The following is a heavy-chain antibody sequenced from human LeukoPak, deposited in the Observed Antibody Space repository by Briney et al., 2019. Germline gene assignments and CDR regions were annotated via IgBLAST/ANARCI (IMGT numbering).Heavy chain of an antibody. V-gene: IGHV3-74*01. CDR1: GFTFTSYW. D-gene: IGHD6-13*01. Sequence: GGSLRLSCAASGFTFTSYWMYWVRQAPGKGLVWVSLINTDGSSTNYADSVKGRFTISRDNAKNTVYLQMNSLRAEDTAVYYCARTGIAAAWTDYWGQGTLVTVSS. J-gene: IGHJ4*02. CDR2: INTDGSST. CDR3: ARTGIAAAWTDY.